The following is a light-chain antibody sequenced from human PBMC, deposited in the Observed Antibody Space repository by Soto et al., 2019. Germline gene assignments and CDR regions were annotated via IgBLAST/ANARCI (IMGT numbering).Light chain of an antibody. CDR1: QSISRY. J-gene: IGKJ3*01. CDR2: GAS. Sequence: EILLTQSPGTLSLSPGERTTLSCRASQSISRYLAWYQQKPGQGPRLLIYGASSRATGIPDRFSGSGSGTDFTLTISRLEPEDFAVYYCQQYGSSLLTFGPGTKVDIK. V-gene: IGKV3-20*01. CDR3: QQYGSSLLT.